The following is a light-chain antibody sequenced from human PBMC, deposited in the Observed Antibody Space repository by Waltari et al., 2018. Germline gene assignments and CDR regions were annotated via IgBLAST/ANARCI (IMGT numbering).Light chain of an antibody. V-gene: IGKV1-5*01. Sequence: DIQMTQSPSTLSASIGDRVTIPCRASQSLRNWLAWYQQKPGKAPKLLIYGASSLESGVPSRFSGSGSGTEFTLTISSLQPDDFAVYYCHQYHAWPPGRMFGQGTKVEMK. CDR2: GAS. CDR3: HQYHAWPPGRM. J-gene: IGKJ1*01. CDR1: QSLRNW.